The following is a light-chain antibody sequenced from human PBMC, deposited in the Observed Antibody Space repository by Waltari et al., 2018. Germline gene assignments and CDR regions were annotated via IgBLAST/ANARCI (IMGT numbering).Light chain of an antibody. J-gene: IGKJ4*01. CDR1: QSISSY. V-gene: IGKV1-39*01. CDR2: AAS. CDR3: QQSYSTPPT. Sequence: DFQMTPSPSSLSASVADRVTITCRASQSISSYLNWYQQKPGKAPKLLIYAASSLQSGVPSRFSGSGSGTDFTLTISSLQPEDFATYYCQQSYSTPPTFGGGTKVEIK.